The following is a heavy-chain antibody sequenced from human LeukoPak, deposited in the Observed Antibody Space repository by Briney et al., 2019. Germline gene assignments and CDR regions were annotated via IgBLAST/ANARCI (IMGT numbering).Heavy chain of an antibody. V-gene: IGHV3-23*01. CDR1: GYTFSGCA. J-gene: IGHJ4*02. CDR3: AKGLFDWLSDTDY. Sequence: GGSLRLSCAASGYTFSGCAMSWVRQAPGKGLEWVSAIRGSGDYSYYADSVKGRFTISRDNSKNTLYLQMNSLRAEDTAIYYCAKGLFDWLSDTDYWGQGTLVTVSS. D-gene: IGHD3-9*01. CDR2: IRGSGDYS.